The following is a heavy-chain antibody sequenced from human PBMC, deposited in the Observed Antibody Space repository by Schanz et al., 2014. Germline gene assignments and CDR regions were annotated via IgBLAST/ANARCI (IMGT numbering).Heavy chain of an antibody. D-gene: IGHD1-1*01. CDR2: IYSRGSS. V-gene: IGHV4-61*02. J-gene: IGHJ2*01. CDR1: GGSISSATYY. CDR3: ARDTTWRLDL. Sequence: QVQLQESGPGLVKPSQTLSLTCTVSGGSISSATYYWSWVRQPAGKGLEWIGRIYSRGSSTYNPSLKSRFPISLATSKNHFSLTLTSLTAADTAVYYCARDTTWRLDLWGRGTLVTVSS.